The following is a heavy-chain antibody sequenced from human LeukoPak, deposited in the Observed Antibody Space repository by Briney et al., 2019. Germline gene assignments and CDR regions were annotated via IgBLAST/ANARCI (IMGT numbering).Heavy chain of an antibody. D-gene: IGHD3-16*01. Sequence: SETLSLTCTVSGGSISSYYWSWTRQPAGKGLEWIGHIDTSGSTNYNPSLKSRVTMSVDTSKNQLSLKVSSVTAADTAVYYCAKLGNQWGLRLDYWGQGTLVTVSS. CDR1: GGSISSYY. J-gene: IGHJ4*02. CDR3: AKLGNQWGLRLDY. CDR2: IDTSGST. V-gene: IGHV4-4*07.